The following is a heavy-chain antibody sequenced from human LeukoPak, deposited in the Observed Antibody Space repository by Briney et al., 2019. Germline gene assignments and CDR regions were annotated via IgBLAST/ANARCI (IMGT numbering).Heavy chain of an antibody. CDR3: ARDYCSSTSCYLYYYYGMDV. J-gene: IGHJ6*02. D-gene: IGHD2-2*01. V-gene: IGHV3-48*03. Sequence: HPGGSLRLSCAASGFTFSSYEMNWVRQAPGKGLEWVSYISSSGSTIYYADSVKGRFTISRDNAKNSQYLQMNSLRAEDTAVYYCARDYCSSTSCYLYYYYGMDVWGQGTTVTVSS. CDR1: GFTFSSYE. CDR2: ISSSGSTI.